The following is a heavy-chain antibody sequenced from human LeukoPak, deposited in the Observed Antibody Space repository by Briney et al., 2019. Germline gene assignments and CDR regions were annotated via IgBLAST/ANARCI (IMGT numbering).Heavy chain of an antibody. CDR1: WVTFSGSS. Sequence: PGGSLRLSCAASWVTFSGSSMPWVRQASGERLGWVCRIRSKANSYATAYAASVKGRFTISRDDSKNTAYLQMNSLKTEDTAVYYCTKPNDYGDYGDYWGQGTLVTVSS. J-gene: IGHJ4*02. CDR3: TKPNDYGDYGDY. V-gene: IGHV3-73*01. D-gene: IGHD4-17*01. CDR2: IRSKANSYAT.